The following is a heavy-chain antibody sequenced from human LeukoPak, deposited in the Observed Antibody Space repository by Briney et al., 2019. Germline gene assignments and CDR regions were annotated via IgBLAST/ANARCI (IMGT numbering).Heavy chain of an antibody. CDR2: IYISGTT. J-gene: IGHJ6*04. CDR1: GGSVSSYY. D-gene: IGHD2-15*01. Sequence: SETLSLTCTVSGGSVSSYYWSWLRQPVGKGLEWIGRIYISGTTNYNPSLKSRVTISVDKSKNQFSLKLSSVTAADTAIYYCARGYCSGDNCSAGDVWGKGTTVTVSS. CDR3: ARGYCSGDNCSAGDV. V-gene: IGHV4-4*07.